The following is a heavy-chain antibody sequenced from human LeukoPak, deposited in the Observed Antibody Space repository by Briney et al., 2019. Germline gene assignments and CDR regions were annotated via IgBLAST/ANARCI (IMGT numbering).Heavy chain of an antibody. CDR2: IYYSGST. CDR1: GGSISSSSYY. D-gene: IGHD4-17*01. CDR3: ARDRSYGDYDY. V-gene: IGHV4-61*01. Sequence: SETLSLTCTVSGGSISSSSYYWSWIRQPPGKGLEWIGYIYYSGSTNYNPSLKSRVTISVDTSKNQFSLKLSSVTAADTAVYYCARDRSYGDYDYWGQGTLATVSS. J-gene: IGHJ4*02.